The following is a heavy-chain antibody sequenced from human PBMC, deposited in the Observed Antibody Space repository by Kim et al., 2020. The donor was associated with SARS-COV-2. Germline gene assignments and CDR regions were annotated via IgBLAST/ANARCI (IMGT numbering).Heavy chain of an antibody. D-gene: IGHD5-18*01. CDR3: VNHGTAMVDYYYYGMDV. V-gene: IGHV3-64D*09. J-gene: IGHJ6*02. Sequence: GSLRLSCSASGFTFSSYAMHWVRQAPGKGLEYVSAISSNGGSTYYADSVKGRFTISRDNSKNTLYLQMSSLRAEDTAVYYCVNHGTAMVDYYYYGMDVWGQGTTVTVSS. CDR2: ISSNGGST. CDR1: GFTFSSYA.